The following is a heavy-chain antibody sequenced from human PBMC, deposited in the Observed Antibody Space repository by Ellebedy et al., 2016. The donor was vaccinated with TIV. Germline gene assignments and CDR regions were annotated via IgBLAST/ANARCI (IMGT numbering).Heavy chain of an antibody. J-gene: IGHJ3*02. Sequence: GGSLRLXXAASGFTFSSYGMHWVRQAPGKGLEYVSAISSNGGSTYYADSVKGRFTISRDNSKNTLYLQMSSLRAEDTAVYYCVKDSRRSAFDIWGQGTMVTVSS. CDR3: VKDSRRSAFDI. D-gene: IGHD6-6*01. CDR1: GFTFSSYG. V-gene: IGHV3-64D*06. CDR2: ISSNGGST.